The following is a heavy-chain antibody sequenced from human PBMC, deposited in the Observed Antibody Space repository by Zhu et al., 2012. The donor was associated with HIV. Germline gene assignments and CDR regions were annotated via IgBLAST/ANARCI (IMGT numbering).Heavy chain of an antibody. Sequence: QVQLQESGPRLVRPSETLSLTCTVSGGSISSGDYYWSWIRQPPGKGLEWIGYIYYSGSTYYNPSLKSRVTISVDTSKNQFSLKLSSVTAADTAVYYCAREPAYYYGSGTVWGQGTLVTVSS. CDR2: IYYSGST. CDR1: GGSISSGDYY. J-gene: IGHJ4*02. CDR3: AREPAYYYGSGTV. V-gene: IGHV4-30-4*08. D-gene: IGHD3-10*01.